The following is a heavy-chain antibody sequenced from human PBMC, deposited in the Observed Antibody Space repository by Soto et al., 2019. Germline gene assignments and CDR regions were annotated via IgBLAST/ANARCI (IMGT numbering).Heavy chain of an antibody. CDR3: ARTRDYGDYYYYGMDV. V-gene: IGHV4-61*01. CDR2: IYYSGST. Sequence: SETLSLTCTVSGGSVSSGSYYWSWIRQPPGKGLEWIGYIYYSGSTNYNPSLKSRVTISVDTSKNQFSLKLSSVTAADTAVYYCARTRDYGDYYYYGMDVWGQGTTVTVSS. D-gene: IGHD3-16*01. J-gene: IGHJ6*02. CDR1: GGSVSSGSYY.